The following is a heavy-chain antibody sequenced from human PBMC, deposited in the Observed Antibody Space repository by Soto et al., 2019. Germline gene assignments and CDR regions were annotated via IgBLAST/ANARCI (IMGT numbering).Heavy chain of an antibody. CDR1: GYPFTSYY. CDR2: VNTSDGST. J-gene: IGHJ4*02. D-gene: IGHD2-2*02. V-gene: IGHV1-46*01. CDR3: AREIYTIRVSPFDH. Sequence: ASAKVSSKASGYPFTSYYVHWVRQAPGEGSEWMGFVNTSDGSTRYPRKFHRRGTRNRDTTKSKGDMQVSSQSSEDTAAYYCAREIYTIRVSPFDHWGQRTLVTVSS.